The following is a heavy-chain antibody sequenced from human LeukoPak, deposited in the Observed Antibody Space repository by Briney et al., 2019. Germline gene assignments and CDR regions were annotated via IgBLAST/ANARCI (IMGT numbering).Heavy chain of an antibody. D-gene: IGHD5-24*01. CDR2: IGISSGNT. CDR1: GFIFSSYG. J-gene: IGHJ4*02. Sequence: PGGSLRLSCAASGFIFSSYGMNWVRQAPGKGLEWISYIGISSGNTKYADSVKGRFTISGDKAKNSLYLQMNSLRVEDTAVYYCARDYKYAFDNWGQGTLVTVSS. CDR3: ARDYKYAFDN. V-gene: IGHV3-48*01.